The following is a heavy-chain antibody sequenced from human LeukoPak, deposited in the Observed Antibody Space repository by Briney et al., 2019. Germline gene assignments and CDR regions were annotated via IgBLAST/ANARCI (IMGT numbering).Heavy chain of an antibody. CDR2: INPNSGGT. D-gene: IGHD2-2*01. Sequence: ASVKVSCKASGYTFTGYYMHWVRQAPGQGLEWMGWINPNSGGTNYAQKLQGRVTMTRDTSISTAYMELSRLRSDDTAVYYCARVLTVPDKTNATPTYDYWGQGTLVTVSS. V-gene: IGHV1-2*02. J-gene: IGHJ4*02. CDR3: ARVLTVPDKTNATPTYDY. CDR1: GYTFTGYY.